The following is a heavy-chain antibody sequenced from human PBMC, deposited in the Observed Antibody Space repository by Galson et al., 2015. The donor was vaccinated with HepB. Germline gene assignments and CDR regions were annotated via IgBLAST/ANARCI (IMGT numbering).Heavy chain of an antibody. CDR3: ARDTPYSSSWYSDAFDI. Sequence: SVKVSCKASGCTFTSYGISWVRQAPGQGLEWMGWISAYTGNTNYAQKLQGRVTMTTDTSTSTAYMELRSLRSDDTAVYYCARDTPYSSSWYSDAFDIWGQGTMVTVSS. V-gene: IGHV1-18*01. CDR1: GCTFTSYG. D-gene: IGHD6-13*01. J-gene: IGHJ3*02. CDR2: ISAYTGNT.